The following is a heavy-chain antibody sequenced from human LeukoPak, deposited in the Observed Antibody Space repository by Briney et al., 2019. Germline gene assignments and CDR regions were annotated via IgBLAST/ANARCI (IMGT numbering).Heavy chain of an antibody. CDR1: GFTFSSYA. D-gene: IGHD5-18*01. Sequence: GGSLRLSCAASGFTFSSYAMSWVRQAPGKGLEWVSYISSSGSTIYYADSVKGRFTISRDNAKNSLYLQMNSLRAEDTAVYYCARDSGYSYVISYMDVWGKGTTVTVSS. CDR2: ISSSGSTI. CDR3: ARDSGYSYVISYMDV. J-gene: IGHJ6*03. V-gene: IGHV3-48*04.